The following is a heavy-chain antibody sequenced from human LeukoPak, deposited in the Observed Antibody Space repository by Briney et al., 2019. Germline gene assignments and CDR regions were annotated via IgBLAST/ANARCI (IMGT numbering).Heavy chain of an antibody. CDR3: ARRAGAYSHPYDY. V-gene: IGHV3-53*01. CDR1: GFTVSSDS. Sequence: GGSLRLSCTVSGFTVSSDSMSWVRQAPGKGLEWVSFIYSGGSTHYSDSVKGRFTISRDNSKNTLYLQMNSLRAENTAVYYCARRAGAYSHPYDYWGQGTLVTVSS. J-gene: IGHJ4*02. D-gene: IGHD4/OR15-4a*01. CDR2: IYSGGST.